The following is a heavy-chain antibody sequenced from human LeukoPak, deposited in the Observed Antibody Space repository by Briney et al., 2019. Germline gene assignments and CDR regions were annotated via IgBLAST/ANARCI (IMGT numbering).Heavy chain of an antibody. Sequence: PGGSLRLSCAASGFTFSSYSMNWVRQAPGKGLEWVSSIFPSGDEIHYADSVRDRFTISRDNSKSTLSLQMNSLRAEDTAIYYCATYRQVLLPFESWGQGTLVTVSS. V-gene: IGHV3-21*04. CDR3: ATYRQVLLPFES. CDR2: IFPSGDEI. D-gene: IGHD2-8*02. J-gene: IGHJ4*02. CDR1: GFTFSSYS.